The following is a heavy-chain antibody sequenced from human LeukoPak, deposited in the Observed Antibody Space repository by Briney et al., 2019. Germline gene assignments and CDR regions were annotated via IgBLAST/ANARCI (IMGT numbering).Heavy chain of an antibody. V-gene: IGHV1-24*01. CDR1: GYTLTELS. CDR3: ASNYDSSGYWWFDP. Sequence: ASVKVSCKVPGYTLTELSMHWVRQAPGKGLEWMGGFDPEDGETIYAQKFQGRVTMTEDTSTDTAYMELSSLRSEDTAVYYCASNYDSSGYWWFDPWGQGTLVTVSS. J-gene: IGHJ5*02. D-gene: IGHD3-22*01. CDR2: FDPEDGET.